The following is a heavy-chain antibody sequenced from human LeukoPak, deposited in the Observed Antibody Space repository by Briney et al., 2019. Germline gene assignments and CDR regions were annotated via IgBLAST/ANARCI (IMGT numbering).Heavy chain of an antibody. V-gene: IGHV4-39*07. CDR3: AGSAYSSLWGYYFDY. CDR1: GGSISSSSYY. Sequence: SETLSLTCTVSGGSISSSSYYWGWIRQPPGKGLEWIGSIYYSGSTYYNPSLKSRVTISVDRSKNQFSLKLSSVTAADTAVYYCAGSAYSSLWGYYFDYWGQGTLVTVSS. CDR2: IYYSGST. D-gene: IGHD6-6*01. J-gene: IGHJ4*02.